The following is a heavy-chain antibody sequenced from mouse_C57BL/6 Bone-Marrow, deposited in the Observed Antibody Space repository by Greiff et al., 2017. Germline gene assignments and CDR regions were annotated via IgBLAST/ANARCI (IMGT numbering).Heavy chain of an antibody. J-gene: IGHJ4*01. CDR2: IDPENGDT. CDR3: TTGAMDY. V-gene: IGHV14-4*01. CDR1: GFNIKDDY. Sequence: EVQLQQSGAELVRPGASVKLSCTASGFNIKDDYMHWVKQRPGQGLEWIGWIDPENGDTEYASKFQGKATITADTSSNTAYLQLRSLTSEDIAVYYCTTGAMDYWGQGTTVTVSS.